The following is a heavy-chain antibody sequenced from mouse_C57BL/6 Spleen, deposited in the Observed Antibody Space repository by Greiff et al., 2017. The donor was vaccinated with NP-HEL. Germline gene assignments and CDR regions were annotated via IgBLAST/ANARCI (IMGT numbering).Heavy chain of an antibody. CDR3: TRVGWLLRFYFDY. Sequence: VQLQQSGAELVRPGASVTLSCKASGYTFTDYEMHWVKQTPVHGLEWIGAIDPETGGTAYNQKFKGKAILTADKSSSTAYMELRSLTSEDSAVYYCTRVGWLLRFYFDYWGQGTTLTVSS. D-gene: IGHD2-3*01. CDR1: GYTFTDYE. J-gene: IGHJ2*01. CDR2: IDPETGGT. V-gene: IGHV1-15*01.